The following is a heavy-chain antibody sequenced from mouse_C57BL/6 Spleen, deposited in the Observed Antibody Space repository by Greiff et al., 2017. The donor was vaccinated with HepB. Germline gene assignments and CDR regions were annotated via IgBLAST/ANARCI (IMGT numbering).Heavy chain of an antibody. CDR1: GYTFTSYW. CDR2: IDPSDSYT. V-gene: IGHV1-59*01. D-gene: IGHD2-3*01. CDR3: ARYGGDGCYPYYFDY. J-gene: IGHJ2*01. Sequence: QVQLQQPGAELVRPGTSVKLSCKASGYTFTSYWLHWVKQRPGQGLKWIGVIDPSDSYTNYNQKFKGKATLTVDTSSSTAYMQLSSLTSEDSAVYYCARYGGDGCYPYYFDYWGQGTTLTVSS.